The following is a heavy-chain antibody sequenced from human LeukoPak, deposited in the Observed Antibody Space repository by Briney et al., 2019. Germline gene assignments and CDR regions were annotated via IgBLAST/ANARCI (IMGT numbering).Heavy chain of an antibody. Sequence: SETLSLTCTVSGGSISSYYWSWIRQPPGKGLEWIGYIYYSGSTNYNPSLKSRVTISVDTSKNQFSLKLSFVTAADTAVYYCARTPYDSSGRDFDYWGQGTLVTVSS. D-gene: IGHD3-22*01. CDR3: ARTPYDSSGRDFDY. V-gene: IGHV4-59*01. CDR1: GGSISSYY. CDR2: IYYSGST. J-gene: IGHJ4*02.